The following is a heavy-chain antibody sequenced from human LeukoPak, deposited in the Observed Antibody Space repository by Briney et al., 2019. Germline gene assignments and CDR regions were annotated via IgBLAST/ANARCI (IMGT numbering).Heavy chain of an antibody. V-gene: IGHV3-23*01. D-gene: IGHD2-15*01. Sequence: DPGGSLRLSCTASGFTFSSYAMSWVRQAPGKGLEWVSTISGSDGSTYYADSVKGRFTISRDNSKNTLYLQMNSLRVEDTAIYYCAKGRGYCTGGSCYSDYWGQGTLVTVSS. CDR3: AKGRGYCTGGSCYSDY. CDR1: GFTFSSYA. J-gene: IGHJ4*02. CDR2: ISGSDGST.